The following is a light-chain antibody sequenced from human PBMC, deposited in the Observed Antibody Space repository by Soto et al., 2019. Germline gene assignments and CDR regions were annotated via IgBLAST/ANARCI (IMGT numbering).Light chain of an antibody. CDR2: VAS. Sequence: VMTQSPATLSVSPGERATLSCMASQSVNQKLGWYQQKPGQAPRLLIYVASYRATGIPARFSGSGSGTEYTLTISNLQAEDFAVYYCQQFNNWPHTFGQGTRLEIK. J-gene: IGKJ5*01. V-gene: IGKV3-15*01. CDR1: QSVNQK. CDR3: QQFNNWPHT.